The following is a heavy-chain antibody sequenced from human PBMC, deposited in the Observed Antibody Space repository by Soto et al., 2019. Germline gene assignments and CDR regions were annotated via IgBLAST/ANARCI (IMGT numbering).Heavy chain of an antibody. D-gene: IGHD6-19*01. Sequence: PSETLSLTGTVSGCSNSSGRYYWNCIRQHPGNGLEWIGYIYYSGSTYYNPSLKGRVTISVDTSKNQFSLKLSSVTAADTAVYYCARDFTDSSGHTLGMAGWGQGTTVTVSS. CDR3: ARDFTDSSGHTLGMAG. V-gene: IGHV4-31*03. J-gene: IGHJ6*02. CDR2: IYYSGST. CDR1: GCSNSSGRYY.